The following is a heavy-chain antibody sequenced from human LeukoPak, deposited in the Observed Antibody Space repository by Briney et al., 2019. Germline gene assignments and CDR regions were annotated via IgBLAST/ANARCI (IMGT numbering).Heavy chain of an antibody. CDR2: IYYSGST. V-gene: IGHV4-39*07. CDR1: GGSISSSSYY. Sequence: TASETLSLTCTVSGGSISSSSYYWGWIRQPPGKGLEWIGSIYYSGSTYYNPSLKSRVTISVDTSKNQFSLKLSSVTAADTAAYYCASDSAHYLDYWGQGTLVTVSS. CDR3: ASDSAHYLDY. J-gene: IGHJ4*02.